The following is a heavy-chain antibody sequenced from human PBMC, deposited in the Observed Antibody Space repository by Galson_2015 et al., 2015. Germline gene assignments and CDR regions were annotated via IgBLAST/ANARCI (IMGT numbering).Heavy chain of an antibody. J-gene: IGHJ5*02. V-gene: IGHV1-24*01. Sequence: EDGETIYAQKFQGRVTMTEDTSTDTAYMELSSLRSEDTAVYYCATGVLGYCSGGSCHNWFDPWGQGTLVTVSS. CDR3: ATGVLGYCSGGSCHNWFDP. CDR2: EDGET. D-gene: IGHD2-15*01.